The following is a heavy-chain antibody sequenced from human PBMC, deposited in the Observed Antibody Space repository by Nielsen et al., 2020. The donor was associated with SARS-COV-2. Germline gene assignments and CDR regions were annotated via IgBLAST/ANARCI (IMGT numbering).Heavy chain of an antibody. V-gene: IGHV3-30*18. CDR1: GLTSSRYG. CDR3: AKETYSGTYGARYGLDV. CDR2: ISYDGNNK. D-gene: IGHD1-26*01. J-gene: IGHJ6*02. Sequence: GESLKISCAASGLTSSRYGMQWVRPAPGKGLEWVAVISYDGNNKNYADSVKGRYTISRDSSKNTLYLEMHSLRGEDTAVYYCAKETYSGTYGARYGLDVWGQGTTVTVAS.